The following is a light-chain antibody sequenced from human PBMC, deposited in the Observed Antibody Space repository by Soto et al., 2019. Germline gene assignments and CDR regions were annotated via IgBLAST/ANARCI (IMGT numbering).Light chain of an antibody. Sequence: QSVLTQPPSVSGAPGQRVTISCTGNSSNIGAGYDVHWYQQLPGTAPKLLIYGSTNRPSGVPDRFSASKSGTSASLAITGLRAGDEADYYCQSYDFSLSASVFGGGTKLTVL. CDR2: GST. J-gene: IGLJ3*02. V-gene: IGLV1-40*01. CDR3: QSYDFSLSASV. CDR1: SSNIGAGYD.